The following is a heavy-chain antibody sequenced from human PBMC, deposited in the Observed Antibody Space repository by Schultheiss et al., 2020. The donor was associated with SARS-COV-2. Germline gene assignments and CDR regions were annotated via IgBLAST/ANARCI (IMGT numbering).Heavy chain of an antibody. V-gene: IGHV3-11*06. D-gene: IGHD2-2*01. J-gene: IGHJ6*02. CDR1: GFTFSDYY. CDR2: ISPSGTGT. CDR3: AKDVTIVVVPAAIMDV. Sequence: GESLKISCVASGFTFSDYYMSWIRQAPGKRLEWVSYISPSGTGTYADSMKGRFTVSRDNSKNTLYLQMNSLRAEDTAVYYCAKDVTIVVVPAAIMDVWGQGTTVTVSS.